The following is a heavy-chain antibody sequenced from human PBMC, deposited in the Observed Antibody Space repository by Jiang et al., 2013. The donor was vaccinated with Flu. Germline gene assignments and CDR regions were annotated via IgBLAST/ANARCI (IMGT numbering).Heavy chain of an antibody. V-gene: IGHV5-51*01. CDR3: ARRHYSGWYMIDP. Sequence: GAEVKKPGESLKISCKGSGYTFAHYWIGWVRQTPGKGLEWMGIIYPDDSNARYSPSFEGRVTMSADKSITTAYLQWSSLKASDTGIYYCARRHYSGWYMIDPWGQGTLVTVSS. J-gene: IGHJ5*02. CDR1: GYTFAHYW. D-gene: IGHD6-19*01. CDR2: IYPDDSNA.